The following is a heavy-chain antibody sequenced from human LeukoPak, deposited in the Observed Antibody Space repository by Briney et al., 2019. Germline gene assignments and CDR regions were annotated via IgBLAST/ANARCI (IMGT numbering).Heavy chain of an antibody. CDR2: ISSSSSYI. CDR3: ATDLFDYMDV. CDR1: GFTFNNYS. J-gene: IGHJ6*03. D-gene: IGHD2-21*01. Sequence: GGSLRLSCAASGFTFNNYSMNWVRQAPGKGLEWVSSISSSSSYIYYADSVKGRFTISRDNAKNSLYLQMNSLKAEDTAVYYCATDLFDYMDVWGKGTTVTVSS. V-gene: IGHV3-21*01.